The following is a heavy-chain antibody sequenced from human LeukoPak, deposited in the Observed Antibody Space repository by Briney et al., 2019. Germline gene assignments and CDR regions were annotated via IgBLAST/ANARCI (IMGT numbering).Heavy chain of an antibody. Sequence: PGGSLRLSCAASGFTFSTYWMSWVRQAPGKGLEWVANIKQDGSEKYYVDSVKGRFTISRDNAKNSLYLQMNSLRAEDTAVYYCARDRSSSWHNDAFDIWGQGTMVTVSS. D-gene: IGHD6-13*01. CDR1: GFTFSTYW. J-gene: IGHJ3*02. CDR3: ARDRSSSWHNDAFDI. V-gene: IGHV3-7*01. CDR2: IKQDGSEK.